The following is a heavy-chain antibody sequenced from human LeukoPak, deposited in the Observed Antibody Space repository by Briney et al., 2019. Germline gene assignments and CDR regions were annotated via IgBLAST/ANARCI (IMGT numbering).Heavy chain of an antibody. V-gene: IGHV1-3*01. Sequence: ASVKVSCKASGYTFTSYAMHWVRQAPGQRLEWMGWINAGNGNTKYSQKFQGRVTITRDTSASTAYMELSSLRSEDTAVYYCAREREYYDFWSGETNWFDPWGQGTLVTVSS. CDR3: AREREYYDFWSGETNWFDP. D-gene: IGHD3-3*01. CDR2: INAGNGNT. J-gene: IGHJ5*02. CDR1: GYTFTSYA.